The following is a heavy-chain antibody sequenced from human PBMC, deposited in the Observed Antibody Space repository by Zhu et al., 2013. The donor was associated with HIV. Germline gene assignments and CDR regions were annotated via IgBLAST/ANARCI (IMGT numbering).Heavy chain of an antibody. CDR1: GGTFSSYA. J-gene: IGHJ6*02. D-gene: IGHD5-12*01. V-gene: IGHV1-69*01. CDR2: IIPIFGTA. CDR3: ARGGVSGYNGGYYYYGMDV. Sequence: QVQLVQSGAEVKKPGSSVKVSCKASGGTFSSYAISWVRQAPGQGLEWMGGIIPIFGTANYAQKFQGRVTITADESTSTAYMELSSLRSEDTAVYYCARGGVSGYNGGYYYYGMDVWGQGTTVTVSS.